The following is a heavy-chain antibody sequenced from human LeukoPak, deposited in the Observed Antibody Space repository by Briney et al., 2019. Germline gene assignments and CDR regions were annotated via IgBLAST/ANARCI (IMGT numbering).Heavy chain of an antibody. CDR3: AAWTDRGYSY. CDR1: GFTFSDYY. CDR2: ISSSGSTI. J-gene: IGHJ4*02. V-gene: IGHV3-11*04. Sequence: GGSLRLSCAASGFTFSDYYMSWIRQAPGKGLEWVSYISSSGSTIYYADSVKGRFTMSRDNAQSSLHLQMNSLRVEDTAFYYCAAWTDRGYSYWGQGVLVTVSS. D-gene: IGHD5-12*01.